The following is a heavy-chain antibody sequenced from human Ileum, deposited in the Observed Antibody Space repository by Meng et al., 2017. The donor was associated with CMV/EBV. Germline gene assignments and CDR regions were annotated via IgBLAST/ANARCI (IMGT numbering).Heavy chain of an antibody. Sequence: SETLSLTCTVSGGSISSSSYYWGWIRQPPGKGLEWIGSIYYSGSTYYNPSLRSRVTMSVDTSKNQISLELSSVTAADTALYYCARDHYSYGLGWFDPWGQGTPVTVSS. CDR1: GGSISSSSYY. D-gene: IGHD5-18*01. V-gene: IGHV4-39*07. CDR3: ARDHYSYGLGWFDP. J-gene: IGHJ5*02. CDR2: IYYSGST.